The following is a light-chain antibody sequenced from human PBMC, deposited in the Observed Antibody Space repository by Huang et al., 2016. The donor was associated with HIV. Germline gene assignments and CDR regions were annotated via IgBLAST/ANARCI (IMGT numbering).Light chain of an antibody. J-gene: IGKJ2*02. V-gene: IGKV2-29*02. CDR1: QSLLLGDGKTY. Sequence: IVMTQTPLSLSVTPGQPATISCKSNQSLLLGDGKTYLYWYLQRAGQSPQPLIYEISSRFCGVPDRCSGGGSGTDFTLKISRVEAGDVGIYYCMQSIHLRTFGQGTKLEIK. CDR2: EIS. CDR3: MQSIHLRT.